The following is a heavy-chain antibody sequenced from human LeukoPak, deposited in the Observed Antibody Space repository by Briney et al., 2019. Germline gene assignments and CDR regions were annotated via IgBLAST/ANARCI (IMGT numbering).Heavy chain of an antibody. J-gene: IGHJ4*02. D-gene: IGHD2-15*01. CDR2: ISGFNGNT. CDR1: GYTFTSYR. V-gene: IGHV1-18*01. CDR3: ARAGYCSGGSCYTFDY. Sequence: ASVKVSCKASGYTFTSYRISWVRQAPGQGLEWMGWISGFNGNTNYAQKFQGRVTITRDTSASTAYMELSSLTSEDTAVYYCARAGYCSGGSCYTFDYWGQGTLVTVSS.